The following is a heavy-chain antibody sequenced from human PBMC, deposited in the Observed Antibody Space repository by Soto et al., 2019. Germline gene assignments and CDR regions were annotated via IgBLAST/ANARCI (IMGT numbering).Heavy chain of an antibody. CDR2: IYYSGST. CDR1: GGSISSGGYY. CDR3: ARERVATTNFDY. V-gene: IGHV4-31*03. Sequence: SETLSLTCTVSGGSISSGGYYWSWIRQHPGKGLEWIGYIYYSGSTYYNPSLKSRVTISVDTSKNQFSLKLSSVTAADTAVYYCARERVATTNFDYWGHGTLVTVSS. D-gene: IGHD5-12*01. J-gene: IGHJ4*01.